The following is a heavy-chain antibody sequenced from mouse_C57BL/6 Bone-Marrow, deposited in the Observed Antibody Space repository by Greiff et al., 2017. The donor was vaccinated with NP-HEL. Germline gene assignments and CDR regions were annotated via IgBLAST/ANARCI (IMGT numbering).Heavy chain of an antibody. CDR1: GFNFSSYA. V-gene: IGHV5-4*01. Sequence: EVKLMESGGGLVKPGGSLKLSCAASGFNFSSYAMSWVRQTPEKRLEWVATISDGGSYTYYPDNVKGRFTISRDNAKNNLYLQMSHLKSEDTAMYYCARDVRRTWFAYWGQGTLVTVSA. CDR2: ISDGGSYT. J-gene: IGHJ3*01. CDR3: ARDVRRTWFAY.